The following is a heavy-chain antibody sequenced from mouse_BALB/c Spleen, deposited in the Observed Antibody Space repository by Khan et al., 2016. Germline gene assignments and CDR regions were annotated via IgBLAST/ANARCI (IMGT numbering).Heavy chain of an antibody. CDR2: INYSGST. CDR1: GYSITSDYA. V-gene: IGHV3-2*02. J-gene: IGHJ2*01. Sequence: EVELVESGPGLVKPSQSLSLTCTVTGYSITSDYAWNWIRQFPGNKLEWMGYINYSGSTSYNPSLKSRFSITRDTSKNQLFLQLNSVTTEDTATXYCAGRDYYGRFDYWGQGTTLTVSS. D-gene: IGHD1-1*01. CDR3: AGRDYYGRFDY.